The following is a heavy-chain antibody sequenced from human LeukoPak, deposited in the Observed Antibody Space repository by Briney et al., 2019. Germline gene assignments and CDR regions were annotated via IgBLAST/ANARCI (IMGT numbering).Heavy chain of an antibody. CDR2: IYPGDSTT. CDR3: ARTDSAYEYLDY. J-gene: IGHJ4*02. V-gene: IGHV5-51*01. CDR1: GYNFATYW. D-gene: IGHD5-12*01. Sequence: PGESLKISCQGSGYNFATYWIGWVRQMPGKGLEWMGVIYPGDSTTRYSPSFRGQVTISADKSNNTAYLQWTSLKASDTAMYYCARTDSAYEYLDYWGQGTLVTVSS.